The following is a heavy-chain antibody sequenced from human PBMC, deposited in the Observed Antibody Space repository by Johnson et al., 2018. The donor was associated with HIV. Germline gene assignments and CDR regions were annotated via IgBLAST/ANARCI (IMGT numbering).Heavy chain of an antibody. Sequence: MLLVESGGGLVQPGGSLRLSCAASGFSVSNKYMSWVRQAPGNGLEWDSVIYSGGTTYHADSVKGRFTISRDNSKNTLYLQMNSLGAEDMVVYYCARDRHSGGGDAVAFDIWGQGTLVSVSS. CDR2: IYSGGTT. CDR1: GFSVSNKY. CDR3: ARDRHSGGGDAVAFDI. J-gene: IGHJ3*02. V-gene: IGHV3-66*01. D-gene: IGHD3-16*01.